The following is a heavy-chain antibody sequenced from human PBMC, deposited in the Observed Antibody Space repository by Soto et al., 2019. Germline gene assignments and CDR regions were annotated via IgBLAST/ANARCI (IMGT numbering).Heavy chain of an antibody. CDR1: GFTFSSYE. CDR2: ISSSGSTI. J-gene: IGHJ6*02. V-gene: IGHV3-48*03. Sequence: PGGSLRLSCAASGFTFSSYEMNWVRQAPGKGLEWVSYISSSGSTIYYADSVKGRFTISRDNAKNSLYLQMNSLRAEDTAVYYCAREDSKGRYYGMDVWGQGTTVTVSS. CDR3: AREDSKGRYYGMDV. D-gene: IGHD5-18*01.